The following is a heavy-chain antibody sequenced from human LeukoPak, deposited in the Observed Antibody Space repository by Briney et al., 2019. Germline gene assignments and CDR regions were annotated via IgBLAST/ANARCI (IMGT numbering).Heavy chain of an antibody. D-gene: IGHD6-13*01. CDR2: ISGSGSTT. V-gene: IGHV3-23*01. CDR1: GFTFSIYA. Sequence: GGSLRLSCAASGFTFSIYAMNWVRQAPGKGLEWVSAISGSGSTTYYADSVKGRFTISRDNSKNTLYLQMNSLRAEDTAVYYCARDKFGAAGNLFDYWGQGTLVTVSS. J-gene: IGHJ4*02. CDR3: ARDKFGAAGNLFDY.